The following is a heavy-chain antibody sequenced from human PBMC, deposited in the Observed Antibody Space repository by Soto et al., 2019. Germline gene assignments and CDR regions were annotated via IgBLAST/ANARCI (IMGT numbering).Heavy chain of an antibody. CDR2: ISSSGSTI. D-gene: IGHD3-16*01. CDR1: GFTFSSYE. Sequence: GGSLRRSCAASGFTFSSYEMNWVRQAPGKGLEWVSYISSSGSTIYYADSVKGRFTISRDNAKNSLYLQMNSLRAEDTALYYCARVSGWRIGGFGGAFDIWGQGTMVTVSS. CDR3: ARVSGWRIGGFGGAFDI. V-gene: IGHV3-48*03. J-gene: IGHJ3*02.